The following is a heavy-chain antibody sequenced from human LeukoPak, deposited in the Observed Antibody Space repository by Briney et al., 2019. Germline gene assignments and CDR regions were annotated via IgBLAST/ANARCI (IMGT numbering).Heavy chain of an antibody. D-gene: IGHD2-2*01. V-gene: IGHV1-2*06. CDR1: GYTFTGYY. CDR2: INPNSGGT. Sequence: ASVKVSCKASGYTFTGYYMHWVGQAPGQGLEWMGRINPNSGGTNYAQKFQGRVTMTRDTSISTAYMELSRLRSDDTAVYYCARRYCSSNSCRNMDVWGKGTTVTVSS. CDR3: ARRYCSSNSCRNMDV. J-gene: IGHJ6*03.